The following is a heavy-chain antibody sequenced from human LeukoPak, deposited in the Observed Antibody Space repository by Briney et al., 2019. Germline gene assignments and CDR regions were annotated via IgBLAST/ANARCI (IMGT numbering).Heavy chain of an antibody. D-gene: IGHD2-2*01. CDR1: GGTFSSYA. J-gene: IGHJ4*02. CDR2: IIPIFGTA. Sequence: GASVKVSCKASGGTFSSYAISWVRQAPGQGLEWMGGIIPIFGTANYAQKFQGRVTITADESTSTAYLELSSLRSEDTAVYYCARDIGDIVVGPAAQEDYWGQGTLVTVSS. V-gene: IGHV1-69*13. CDR3: ARDIGDIVVGPAAQEDY.